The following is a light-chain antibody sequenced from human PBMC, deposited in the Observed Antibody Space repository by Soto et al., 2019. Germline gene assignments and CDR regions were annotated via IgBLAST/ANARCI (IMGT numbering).Light chain of an antibody. J-gene: IGKJ5*01. CDR3: QQYDTLPLN. Sequence: DIQMTQSPSSLSASVGDRVTIICQASQDITNYLNWYQQKPGKAPNLLIHDSSNLETGVPSRFSGSGTGTYFSFTISSLQPEDIATYYCQQYDTLPLNFGQGTRLEIK. V-gene: IGKV1-33*01. CDR1: QDITNY. CDR2: DSS.